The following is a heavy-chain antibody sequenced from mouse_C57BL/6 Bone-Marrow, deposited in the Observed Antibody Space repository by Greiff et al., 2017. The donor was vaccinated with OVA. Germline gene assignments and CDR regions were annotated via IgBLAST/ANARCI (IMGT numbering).Heavy chain of an antibody. V-gene: IGHV5-12*01. CDR1: GFTFSDYY. Sequence: EVKLVESGGGLVQPGGSLKLSCAASGFTFSDYYMYWVRQTPEKRLEWVAYISNGGGSTYYPDTVKGRFTISRDNDKNTLYLQMSRLKSEDTAMYYCARSRGNYFAYWGQGTLVTVSA. CDR2: ISNGGGST. J-gene: IGHJ3*01. CDR3: ARSRGNYFAY. D-gene: IGHD2-1*01.